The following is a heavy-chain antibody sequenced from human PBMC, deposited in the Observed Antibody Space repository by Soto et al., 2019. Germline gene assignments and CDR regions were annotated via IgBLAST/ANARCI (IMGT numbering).Heavy chain of an antibody. J-gene: IGHJ4*02. CDR1: GGSISSGDYK. CDR2: IYYSGYN. V-gene: IGHV4-30-4*01. Sequence: QVQLQESGPGLVKPSQTLSLTCTVSGGSISSGDYKWSWIRQPPGKGLEWIGYIYYSGYNYNNPSLKSRVTMSLDTSKNLFSLKLSSVTAADTAVYYCARCDNYVPCEYWGQGTLVTVSS. D-gene: IGHD4-4*01. CDR3: ARCDNYVPCEY.